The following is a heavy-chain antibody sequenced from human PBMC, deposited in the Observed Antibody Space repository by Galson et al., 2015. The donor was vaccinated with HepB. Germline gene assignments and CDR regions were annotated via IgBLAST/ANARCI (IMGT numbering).Heavy chain of an antibody. CDR2: IWYDGSNK. D-gene: IGHD5-18*01. Sequence: SLRLSCAASGFTFSSYGMHWVRQTPGKGLEWVAVIWYDGSNKHYADSVKGRFTISRDNSMNTLYLQMSSLRAEDTAVYYCLRDRGGYTYAYHPPPFDSWGQGALVTVSS. CDR1: GFTFSSYG. V-gene: IGHV3-33*01. J-gene: IGHJ4*02. CDR3: LRDRGGYTYAYHPPPFDS.